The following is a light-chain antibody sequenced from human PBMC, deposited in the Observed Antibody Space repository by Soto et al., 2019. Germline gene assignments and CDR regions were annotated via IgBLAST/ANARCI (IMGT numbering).Light chain of an antibody. Sequence: EIVMTPSPATLSVSPGERATLSCRASRSVSSYLAWYQQKPGQAPRLLIYDASNRATGIPARFSGSGSGTDFTLTISSLEPEDFAVYYCQQRSNWPRTFGQGTKVDIK. CDR1: RSVSSY. J-gene: IGKJ1*01. CDR2: DAS. V-gene: IGKV3-11*01. CDR3: QQRSNWPRT.